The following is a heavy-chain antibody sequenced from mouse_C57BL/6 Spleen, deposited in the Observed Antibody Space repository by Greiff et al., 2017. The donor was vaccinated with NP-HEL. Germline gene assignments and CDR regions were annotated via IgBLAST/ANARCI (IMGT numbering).Heavy chain of an antibody. J-gene: IGHJ4*01. CDR1: GYTITDYN. CDR2: INPNNGGT. CDR3: ARGGYDYWAMDY. D-gene: IGHD2-10*02. Sequence: VQLQQSGPELVKPGASVKMSCKASGYTITDYNMHWVKQSHGKSLEWIGYINPNNGGTSYNQKFQGKATLTVNKSSSTAYMELRSLTSEDSAVYYCARGGYDYWAMDYWGQGTSVTVAS. V-gene: IGHV1-22*01.